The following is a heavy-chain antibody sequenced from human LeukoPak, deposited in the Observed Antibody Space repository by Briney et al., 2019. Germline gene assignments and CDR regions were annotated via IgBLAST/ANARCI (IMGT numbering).Heavy chain of an antibody. Sequence: GGSLRLSCAASGFTFSSYAMHWVRQAPGKGLEWVAVISYDGSNKYYADSVKGRFTISRDNAKNSLYLQMNSLRAEDTAVYYCARGPPLFDPWGQGTLVTVSS. V-gene: IGHV3-30-3*01. CDR2: ISYDGSNK. CDR1: GFTFSSYA. CDR3: ARGPPLFDP. J-gene: IGHJ5*02.